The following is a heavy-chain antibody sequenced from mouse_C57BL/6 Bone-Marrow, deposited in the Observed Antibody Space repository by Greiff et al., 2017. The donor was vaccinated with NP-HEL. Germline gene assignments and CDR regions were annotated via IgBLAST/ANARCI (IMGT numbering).Heavy chain of an antibody. J-gene: IGHJ3*01. D-gene: IGHD1-1*01. CDR2: IDPANGNT. CDR1: GFNIKNTY. CDR3: ARAHDGSSAAWFAY. V-gene: IGHV14-3*01. Sequence: EVKLVESVAELVRPGASVKLSCTASGFNIKNTYMHWVKQRPEQGLEWIGRIDPANGNTKYAQKFQGKATITADTSSNTAYLQLSSLTSEDTAIYYCARAHDGSSAAWFAYWGQGTLVTVSA.